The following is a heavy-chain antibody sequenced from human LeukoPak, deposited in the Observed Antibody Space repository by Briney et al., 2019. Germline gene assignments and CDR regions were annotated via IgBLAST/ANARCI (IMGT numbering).Heavy chain of an antibody. CDR2: IIPIFGTA. J-gene: IGHJ4*02. Sequence: ASVKVSCKASGGTFSSYAISWVRQAPGQGLEWMGGIIPIFGTANYAQKFQGRVTITADESTSTAYMELSSLRSEDTAVYYCARGGAGLRYFDWLLYYWGQGTLVTVSS. CDR1: GGTFSSYA. V-gene: IGHV1-69*13. CDR3: ARGGAGLRYFDWLLYY. D-gene: IGHD3-9*01.